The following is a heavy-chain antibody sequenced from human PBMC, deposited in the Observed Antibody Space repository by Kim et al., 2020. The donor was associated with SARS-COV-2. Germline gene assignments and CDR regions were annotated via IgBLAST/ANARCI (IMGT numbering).Heavy chain of an antibody. V-gene: IGHV4-59*09. D-gene: IGHD3-3*01. Sequence: SGSTNYTPTLTSRVPISVDTSKNQFSLKLSSVTAADTAVYYCASGYDLNYWGQGTLVTVSS. CDR2: SGST. CDR3: ASGYDLNY. J-gene: IGHJ4*02.